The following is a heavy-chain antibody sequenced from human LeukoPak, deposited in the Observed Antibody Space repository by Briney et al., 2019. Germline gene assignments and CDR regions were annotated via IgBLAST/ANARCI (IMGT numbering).Heavy chain of an antibody. CDR3: ARDGNRDYYFDY. CDR1: AGSISAYY. V-gene: IGHV4-4*07. D-gene: IGHD1/OR15-1a*01. CDR2: LHSSGST. Sequence: PSETLSLTCTVSAGSISAYYWSWIRQPAGRGLEWIGRLHSSGSTNYSPSLQSRVTMSLDTSKNLFSLNLSSITAADTAVYFCARDGNRDYYFDYWGQGTLVTVSS. J-gene: IGHJ4*02.